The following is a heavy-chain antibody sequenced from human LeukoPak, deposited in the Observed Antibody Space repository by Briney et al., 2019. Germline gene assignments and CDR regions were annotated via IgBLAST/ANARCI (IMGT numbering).Heavy chain of an antibody. Sequence: PSETLSLTCTVSGGSINSYYWSWIRQPPGKGLEWIGYIYYSGSTNYNPSLKSRVTISVDTSKNQFSLKLSSVTAADTAVYYCARDRVGQQLVGRNYYYYYMDVWGKGTTVTISS. CDR3: ARDRVGQQLVGRNYYYYYMDV. V-gene: IGHV4-59*01. J-gene: IGHJ6*03. D-gene: IGHD6-13*01. CDR2: IYYSGST. CDR1: GGSINSYY.